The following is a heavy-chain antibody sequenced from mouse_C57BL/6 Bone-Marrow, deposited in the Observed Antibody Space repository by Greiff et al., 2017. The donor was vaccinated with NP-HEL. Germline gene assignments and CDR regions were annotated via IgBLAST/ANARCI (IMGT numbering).Heavy chain of an antibody. J-gene: IGHJ4*01. CDR2: IDPSDSYT. CDR3: ATPYYDGSRHYYAMDY. Sequence: QVQLQQPGAELVRPGTSVKLSCKASGYTFTSYWMHWVKQRPGQGLAWIGVIDPSDSYTNYNQKFKGKATLTVEPTSSTAYMQLSSLTSEDSAVYYCATPYYDGSRHYYAMDYWGQGTSVTVSS. CDR1: GYTFTSYW. V-gene: IGHV1-59*01. D-gene: IGHD1-1*01.